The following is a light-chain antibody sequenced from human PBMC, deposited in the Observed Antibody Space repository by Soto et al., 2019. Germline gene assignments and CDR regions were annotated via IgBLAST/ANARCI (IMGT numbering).Light chain of an antibody. V-gene: IGKV3-11*01. CDR3: QQRSNWPPWT. Sequence: EIVLTQSPATLSLSPGERATLSCRASQSVSSYLAWYQQKPGQAPRLLIYDASNRATGIPARSSGSGSGTDFTLTISSLEPEDFAVYYCQQRSNWPPWTFGQGTKVVIK. CDR2: DAS. CDR1: QSVSSY. J-gene: IGKJ1*01.